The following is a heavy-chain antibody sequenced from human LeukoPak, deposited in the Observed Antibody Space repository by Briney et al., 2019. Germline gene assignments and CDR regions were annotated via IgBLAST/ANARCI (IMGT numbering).Heavy chain of an antibody. J-gene: IGHJ4*02. V-gene: IGHV1-46*01. CDR2: INPSGGST. D-gene: IGHD5-18*01. Sequence: GASVKVSCKASGYTFTSYYMHWVRQAPGQGLEWMGIINPSGGSTSYAQKFQGRVTMTRDTSTSTVYMELSSLRPEDTAVYYCARDIGGGGYSYGYSVDYWGQGTLVTVSS. CDR3: ARDIGGGGYSYGYSVDY. CDR1: GYTFTSYY.